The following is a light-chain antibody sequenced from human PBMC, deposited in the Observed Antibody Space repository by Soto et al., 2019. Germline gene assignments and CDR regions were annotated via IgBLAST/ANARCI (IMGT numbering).Light chain of an antibody. J-gene: IGKJ5*01. Sequence: LSQAPTSLSLSTGQRGTLSCRASQSVSSYLAWYQQKPCQAPRLLIYDVSNRATGIPARFSGSGSGTDFTLTISSLEPEDFAVYYCQHRYNWLIAFGQGTRLEIK. CDR2: DVS. CDR3: QHRYNWLIA. V-gene: IGKV3-11*01. CDR1: QSVSSY.